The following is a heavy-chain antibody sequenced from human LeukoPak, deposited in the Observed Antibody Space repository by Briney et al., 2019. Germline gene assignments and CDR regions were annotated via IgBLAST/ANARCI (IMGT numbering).Heavy chain of an antibody. D-gene: IGHD6-19*01. CDR1: GYSISSGYY. Sequence: PSETLSLTCTISGYSISSGYYWGWIRQPPGKGLKWIGSIYHSGSTYYNPSLKSRVTISLDTSENQFSLKLSSVTAAGTAVYYCARDLYSSGWGYFDYWGQGTLVTVSS. J-gene: IGHJ4*02. V-gene: IGHV4-38-2*02. CDR2: IYHSGST. CDR3: ARDLYSSGWGYFDY.